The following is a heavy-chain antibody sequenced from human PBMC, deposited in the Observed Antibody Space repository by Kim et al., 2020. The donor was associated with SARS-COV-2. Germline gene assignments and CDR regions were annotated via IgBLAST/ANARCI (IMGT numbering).Heavy chain of an antibody. CDR3: ARAEGLIMDCSSTSCDGFDY. J-gene: IGHJ4*02. Sequence: RFTISRDNSKNTLYLQMNSLRAEDTAVYYCARAEGLIMDCSSTSCDGFDYWGQGTLVTVSS. D-gene: IGHD2-2*01. V-gene: IGHV3-30*01.